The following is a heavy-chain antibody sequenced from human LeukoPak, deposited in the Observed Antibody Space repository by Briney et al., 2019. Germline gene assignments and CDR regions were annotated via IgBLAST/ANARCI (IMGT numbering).Heavy chain of an antibody. CDR3: AKNRLVVVVAANDY. D-gene: IGHD2-15*01. CDR1: GLTFSSYA. J-gene: IGHJ4*02. Sequence: GGSLRLSCAASGLTFSSYAMSWVRQAPGKGLEWVSAISGSGDSTYYADSVKGRFTISRDNSKNTLHLQMYSLRAEDTAVYYCAKNRLVVVVAANDYWGQGTLVTVSS. CDR2: ISGSGDST. V-gene: IGHV3-23*01.